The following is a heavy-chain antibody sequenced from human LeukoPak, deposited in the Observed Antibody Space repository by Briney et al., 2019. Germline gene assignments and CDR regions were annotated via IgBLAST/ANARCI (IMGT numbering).Heavy chain of an antibody. CDR2: ISSDGSTT. CDR3: ARAVAGYFDY. J-gene: IGHJ4*02. Sequence: SGGSLRLSCAASGFTFSTYWMHWVRQAPGKGLVRVSRISSDGSTTSYADSVKGRFTISRDNAKNTLYLQMNSLRAEDTAVYYCARAVAGYFDYWGQGTLVTVSS. D-gene: IGHD6-19*01. V-gene: IGHV3-74*01. CDR1: GFTFSTYW.